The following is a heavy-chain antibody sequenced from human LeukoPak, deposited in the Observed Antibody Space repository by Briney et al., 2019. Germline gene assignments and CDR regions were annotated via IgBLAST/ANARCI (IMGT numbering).Heavy chain of an antibody. Sequence: SETLPLTCAVSGYSISSGYYWGWIRQPPGKGLEWIGSIYHSGSTYYNPSLKSRVTISVDTSKNQFSLKLSSVTAADTAVYYCARDGDSSGPYYYFDYWGQGTLVTVSS. V-gene: IGHV4-38-2*02. J-gene: IGHJ4*02. CDR1: GYSISSGYY. CDR3: ARDGDSSGPYYYFDY. CDR2: IYHSGST. D-gene: IGHD3-22*01.